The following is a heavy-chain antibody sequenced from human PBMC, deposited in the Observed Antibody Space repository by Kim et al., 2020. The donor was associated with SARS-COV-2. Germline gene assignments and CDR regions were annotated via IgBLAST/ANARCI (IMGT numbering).Heavy chain of an antibody. CDR3: ARSLVTQPTGAFDI. J-gene: IGHJ3*02. Sequence: ANDVKGRYTISRDNSKNTLYLQMNSLGAEDTAVYYCARSLVTQPTGAFDIWGQGTMVTVSS. D-gene: IGHD2-21*02. V-gene: IGHV3-30*07.